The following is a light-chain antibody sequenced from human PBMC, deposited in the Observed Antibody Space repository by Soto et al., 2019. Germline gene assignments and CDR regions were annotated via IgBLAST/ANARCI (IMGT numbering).Light chain of an antibody. CDR1: SSDVGSYNL. V-gene: IGLV2-23*01. J-gene: IGLJ1*01. CDR3: GSYAGTKTFV. CDR2: EGN. Sequence: QSALTQPASVSGSPGQSITISCTGTSSDVGSYNLVSWYQQHPGKAPKLMIYEGNKRPSGVSNRFSGYKSANTASLTISGLQTEDEADYYCGSYAGTKTFVFGTGTKVTVL.